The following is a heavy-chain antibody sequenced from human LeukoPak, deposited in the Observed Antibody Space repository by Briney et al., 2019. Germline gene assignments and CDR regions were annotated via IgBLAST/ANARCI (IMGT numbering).Heavy chain of an antibody. V-gene: IGHV3-30*03. CDR1: GFTFSSYS. CDR2: ISYDGSNK. J-gene: IGHJ4*02. D-gene: IGHD4-17*01. Sequence: GGSLRLSCAASGFTFSSYSMNWVRQAPGKGLEWVAVISYDGSNKYYADSVKGRFTISRDNSKNTLYLQMNSLRAEDTAVYYCARDYGDFLYYFDYWGQGTLVTVSS. CDR3: ARDYGDFLYYFDY.